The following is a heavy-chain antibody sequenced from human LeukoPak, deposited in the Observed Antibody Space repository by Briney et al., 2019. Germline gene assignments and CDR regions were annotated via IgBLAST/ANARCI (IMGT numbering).Heavy chain of an antibody. CDR1: GFTFSSYW. J-gene: IGHJ6*02. Sequence: PGGSLRLSCAASGFTFSSYWMSWVRQAPGKGLEWVANIKQDGSEKYYVDSVKGRFTISRDNAKNSPYLQMNSLRAEDTAVYYCARSVVVPAAMNGMDVWGQGTTVTVSS. CDR3: ARSVVVPAAMNGMDV. CDR2: IKQDGSEK. V-gene: IGHV3-7*01. D-gene: IGHD2-2*01.